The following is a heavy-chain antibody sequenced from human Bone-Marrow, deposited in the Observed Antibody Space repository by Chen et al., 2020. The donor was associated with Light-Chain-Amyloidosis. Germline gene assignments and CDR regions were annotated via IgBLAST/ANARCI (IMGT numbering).Heavy chain of an antibody. CDR2: ISYDGSNK. Sequence: QVQLVESGGGVVQPGSSLRLSCAASGFTFSSYGMHWVRQAPGKGLEWVAVISYDGSNKYYADSVKGRFTISRDNSKNTLYLQMNSLRAEDTAVYYCAKGGYYDRTPDSFDIWGQGTMVTVSS. CDR3: AKGGYYDRTPDSFDI. J-gene: IGHJ3*02. D-gene: IGHD3-22*01. V-gene: IGHV3-30*18. CDR1: GFTFSSYG.